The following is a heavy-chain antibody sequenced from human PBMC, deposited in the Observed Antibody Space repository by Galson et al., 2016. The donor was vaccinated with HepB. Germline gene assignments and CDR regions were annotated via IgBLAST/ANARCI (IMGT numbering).Heavy chain of an antibody. CDR2: TYYRSKWYN. J-gene: IGHJ5*02. Sequence: CAISGDSVSSDSAAWNWIRQSPSRGLEWLGRTYYRSKWYNAYALPVKSRITINPDTSKNQISLQLNSVTPEDTAVYYCARAKANWDGGGDNWFDPWGQGTLVTVSS. CDR1: GDSVSSDSAA. CDR3: ARAKANWDGGGDNWFDP. D-gene: IGHD7-27*01. V-gene: IGHV6-1*01.